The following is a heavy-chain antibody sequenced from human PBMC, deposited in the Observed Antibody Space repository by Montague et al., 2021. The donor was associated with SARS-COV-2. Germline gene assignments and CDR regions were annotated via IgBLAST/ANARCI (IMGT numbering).Heavy chain of an antibody. CDR1: GFTFSSYA. CDR3: ARDRDSWSGYLVFYYGMDV. V-gene: IGHV3-30-3*01. D-gene: IGHD3-3*01. J-gene: IGHJ6*02. Sequence: SLRLSCAASGFTFSSYAMHWVRQAPGKGLEWVAVISYDGSNKYYADSVKGRFTISRDNSKNTLYLQMNSLRAEDTAVYYCARDRDSWSGYLVFYYGMDVWGQGTTVTVSS. CDR2: ISYDGSNK.